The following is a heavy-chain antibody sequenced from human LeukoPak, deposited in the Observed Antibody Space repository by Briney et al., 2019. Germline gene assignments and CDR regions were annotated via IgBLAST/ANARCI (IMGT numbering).Heavy chain of an antibody. CDR1: GGSISSYY. V-gene: IGHV4-59*01. CDR2: IYYSGST. CDR3: ARGWAHDLAVAGLPFDY. D-gene: IGHD6-19*01. J-gene: IGHJ4*02. Sequence: KPSETLSLTCTVSGGSISSYYWSWIRQPPGKGLEWLGYIYYSGSTNYNPSLKSRVTISVDTSKNQFSLKLSSVTAADTAVYYCARGWAHDLAVAGLPFDYWGQGTLVTVSS.